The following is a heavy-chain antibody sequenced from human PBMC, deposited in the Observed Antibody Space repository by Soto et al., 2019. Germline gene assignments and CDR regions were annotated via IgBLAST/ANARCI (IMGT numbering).Heavy chain of an antibody. V-gene: IGHV2-5*02. CDR2: IYWDDDK. Sequence: QITLKESGPPLVKPTQTLTLTCTFSGFSLNTREVGVGWIRQTPGKALAWLALIYWDDDKRYRPSLKSRLTIVKDTSKNLVILIMTNMDPEDTASYYCAHRAYYYGSGSYYTHWGQGILVTVSS. J-gene: IGHJ4*02. D-gene: IGHD3-10*01. CDR3: AHRAYYYGSGSYYTH. CDR1: GFSLNTREVG.